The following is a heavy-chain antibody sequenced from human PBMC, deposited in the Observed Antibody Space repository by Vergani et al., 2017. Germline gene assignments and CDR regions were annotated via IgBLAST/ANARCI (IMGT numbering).Heavy chain of an antibody. V-gene: IGHV4-31*03. CDR3: ARRGWGSSVGYFDY. CDR2: IYYSGST. CDR1: GGSISSGGYY. Sequence: QVQLQESGPGLVKPSQTLSLTCTVSGGSISSGGYYWSWIRQHPGKGLEWIGYIYYSGSTYYNPSLESRVSISVDTSKNQFSLKLTSVTAADTAVYYCARRGWGSSVGYFDYWGQGTLVTVSS. D-gene: IGHD6-6*01. J-gene: IGHJ4*02.